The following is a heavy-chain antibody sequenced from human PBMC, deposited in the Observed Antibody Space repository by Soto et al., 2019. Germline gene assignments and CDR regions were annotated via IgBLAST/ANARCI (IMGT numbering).Heavy chain of an antibody. CDR3: AKGTPRSWFDP. J-gene: IGHJ5*02. CDR1: GFTFSSYS. V-gene: IGHV3-23*01. Sequence: GGSLRLSCAASGFTFSSYSMNWVRQAPGKGLEWVSAISSSGGSTYYADSVKGRFTISRDNSKNTLYLQMNSLRAEDTAVYYCAKGTPRSWFDPWGQGTLVTVSS. CDR2: ISSSGGST.